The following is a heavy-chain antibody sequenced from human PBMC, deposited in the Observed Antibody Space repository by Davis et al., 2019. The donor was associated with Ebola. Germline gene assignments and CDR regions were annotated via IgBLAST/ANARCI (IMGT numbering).Heavy chain of an antibody. V-gene: IGHV3-23*01. CDR1: GFVFSSYV. Sequence: PGGSLRLSCAASGFVFSSYVMSWVRRAPGKGLEWVSTLGTSADTYYADSVKGRFTISRDNSKNTLYLQMNSLRAEDTAIYYCARGAYGDYIVKAFDIWGQGTKVTVSS. D-gene: IGHD4-17*01. CDR2: LGTSADT. CDR3: ARGAYGDYIVKAFDI. J-gene: IGHJ3*02.